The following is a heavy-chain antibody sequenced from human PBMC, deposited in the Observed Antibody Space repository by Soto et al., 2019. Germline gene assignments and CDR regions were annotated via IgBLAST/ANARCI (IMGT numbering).Heavy chain of an antibody. CDR1: GGSFSGYY. J-gene: IGHJ6*02. Sequence: SETLSLTCAVYGGSFSGYYRSWIRQPPGKGLEWIGEINHSGSTNYNPSLKSRVTISVDTSKNQFSLKLSSVTAADTAVYYCARGKRSSVVRLGYYYYGMDVWGQGTTVTVSS. V-gene: IGHV4-34*01. D-gene: IGHD6-13*01. CDR2: INHSGST. CDR3: ARGKRSSVVRLGYYYYGMDV.